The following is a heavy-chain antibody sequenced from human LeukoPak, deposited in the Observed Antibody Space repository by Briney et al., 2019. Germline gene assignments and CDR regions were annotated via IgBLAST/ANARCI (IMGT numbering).Heavy chain of an antibody. D-gene: IGHD4-23*01. J-gene: IGHJ4*02. V-gene: IGHV4-4*02. CDR3: ARDKDYGGNSPYFDY. CDR1: GGSISSSNW. CDR2: IYHSGST. Sequence: PSETLSLTCAVSGGSISSSNWWSWVRQPPGNGLEWIGEIYHSGSTNYNPSLKSRVTISVDKSKNQFSLKLSSVTAADTAVYYCARDKDYGGNSPYFDYWGQGTLVTVSS.